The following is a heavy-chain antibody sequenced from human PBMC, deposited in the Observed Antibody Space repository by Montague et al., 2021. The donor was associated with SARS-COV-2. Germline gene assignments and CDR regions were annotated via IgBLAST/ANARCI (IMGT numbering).Heavy chain of an antibody. Sequence: SETLSLTCSVSGFSISSGYYWGWSWQTPGKGLEWIGSRYQNGATYYSPSLKRPVTILLDTSKNQFSLSLTSVTAADTAVYYCARSGVGIFDFSYFDSWGQGSLVIVSS. CDR3: ARSGVGIFDFSYFDS. V-gene: IGHV4-38-2*02. CDR1: GFSISSGYY. J-gene: IGHJ4*02. D-gene: IGHD3-3*01. CDR2: RYQNGAT.